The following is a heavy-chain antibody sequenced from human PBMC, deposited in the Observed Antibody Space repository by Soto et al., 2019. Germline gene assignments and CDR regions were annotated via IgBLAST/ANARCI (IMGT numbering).Heavy chain of an antibody. CDR1: GYTFTSYY. V-gene: IGHV1-46*01. Sequence: ASVKVSCKASGYTFTSYYMHWVRQAPGQGLEWMGIINPSGGSTSYAQKIQGRDTMTRDTSTSTVYMELSSLRSEDTAVYYCARARVGATHQKNLDYWGQGTLVTVSS. J-gene: IGHJ4*02. CDR2: INPSGGST. CDR3: ARARVGATHQKNLDY. D-gene: IGHD1-26*01.